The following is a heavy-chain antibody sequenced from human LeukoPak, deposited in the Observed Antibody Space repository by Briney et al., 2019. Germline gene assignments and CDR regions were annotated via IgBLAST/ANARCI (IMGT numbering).Heavy chain of an antibody. CDR2: IYYSGST. D-gene: IGHD1-20*01. CDR1: GGSFSGYY. CDR3: ASLIDNWNDADY. Sequence: SETLSLTCAVYGGSFSGYYWSWIRQPPGKGLEWIGYIYYSGSTNYNPSLKSRVTISVDTSKNQFSLKLSSVTAADTAVYYCASLIDNWNDADYWGQGTLVTVSS. J-gene: IGHJ4*02. V-gene: IGHV4-59*01.